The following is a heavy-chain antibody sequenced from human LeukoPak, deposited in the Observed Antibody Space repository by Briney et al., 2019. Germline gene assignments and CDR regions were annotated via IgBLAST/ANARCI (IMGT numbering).Heavy chain of an antibody. V-gene: IGHV4-61*01. D-gene: IGHD7-27*01. CDR1: GGSISSSSYY. J-gene: IGHJ4*02. CDR2: IYYSGST. CDR3: ARDKGADWGPYYFDY. Sequence: PSETLSLTCTVSGGSISSSSYYWGWIRQPPGKGLEWIGYIYYSGSTNYNPSLKSRVTISVDTSKNQFSLKLSSVTAADTAVYYCARDKGADWGPYYFDYWGQGTLVTVSS.